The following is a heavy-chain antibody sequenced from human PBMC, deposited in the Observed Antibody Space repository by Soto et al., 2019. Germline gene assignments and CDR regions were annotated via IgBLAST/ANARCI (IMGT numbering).Heavy chain of an antibody. CDR3: ARHPLRYFDRLLLGFDP. CDR2: IYYSGST. D-gene: IGHD3-9*01. J-gene: IGHJ5*02. V-gene: IGHV4-39*01. CDR1: GGSISSSSYY. Sequence: SETLSLTCTVSGGSISSSSYYWGWIRQPPGKGLEWIGSIYYSGSTYYNPSLKSRVTISVDTSKNQFSLKLSSVTAADTAVYYCARHPLRYFDRLLLGFDPWGQGTLVTVSS.